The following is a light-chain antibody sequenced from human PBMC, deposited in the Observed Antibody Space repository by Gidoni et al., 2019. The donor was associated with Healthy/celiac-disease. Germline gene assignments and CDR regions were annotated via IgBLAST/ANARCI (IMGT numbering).Light chain of an antibody. CDR1: SSDVGGYNY. Sequence: QSALTQPASVSGSPGQSIIISCTGTSSDVGGYNYVSWYQQHPGKAPKLMIYEVSTRPSGVPDRFSGSKSGNTASLTISGLQAEDEADYYCSSYTSSSTLYVFGTGTKVTVL. J-gene: IGLJ1*01. CDR3: SSYTSSSTLYV. V-gene: IGLV2-14*01. CDR2: EVS.